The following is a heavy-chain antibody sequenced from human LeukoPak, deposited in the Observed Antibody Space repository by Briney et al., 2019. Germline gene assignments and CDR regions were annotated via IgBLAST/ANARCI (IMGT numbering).Heavy chain of an antibody. V-gene: IGHV3-23*01. Sequence: GGSLRLSCAASGFTFSSYAMSWVRQAPGKGLEWVSGISGSDGSTYYADSVKGRFTISRDYSKNTLYVQMNSLRAEDTAVYYCAKDLLQTFFFDSSGYYSDAFGMWGQGTMVTVSP. CDR1: GFTFSSYA. CDR2: ISGSDGST. J-gene: IGHJ3*02. D-gene: IGHD3-22*01. CDR3: AKDLLQTFFFDSSGYYSDAFGM.